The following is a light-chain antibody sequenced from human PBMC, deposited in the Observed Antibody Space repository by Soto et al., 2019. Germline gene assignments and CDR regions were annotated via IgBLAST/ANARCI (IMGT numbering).Light chain of an antibody. CDR1: SSDVGSYDY. Sequence: QSALTQPASVSGYPGQSITFSCTGTSSDVGSYDYVSWHQQHPGKAPKLIIYDVNNRPSGVPSRFSGSKSGNTASLIISGLQTEDEADYYCCAYSTSGTHVFGTGTKVTVL. CDR2: DVN. J-gene: IGLJ1*01. V-gene: IGLV2-14*03. CDR3: CAYSTSGTHV.